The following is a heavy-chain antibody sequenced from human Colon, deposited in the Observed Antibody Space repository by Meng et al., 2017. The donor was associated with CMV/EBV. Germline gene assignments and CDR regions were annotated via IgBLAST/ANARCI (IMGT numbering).Heavy chain of an antibody. D-gene: IGHD2-2*01. CDR1: GFTFNNYA. V-gene: IGHV3-23*01. J-gene: IGHJ4*02. Sequence: GGSLRLSCAASGFTFNNYAMTWVRQAPGKGLEWVSGTSGSGGTTYYADSVKGRFAMSRDNSQNTLSLQMHSLRADDTAVYYCAKARDSSRYCSSTSCPIDYWGQGILVTVSS. CDR3: AKARDSSRYCSSTSCPIDY. CDR2: TSGSGGTT.